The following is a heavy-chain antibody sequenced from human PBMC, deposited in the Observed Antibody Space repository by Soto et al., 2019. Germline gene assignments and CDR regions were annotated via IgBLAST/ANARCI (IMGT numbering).Heavy chain of an antibody. CDR2: INAGNGNT. V-gene: IGHV1-3*01. CDR3: ARDDYDILTGYYYFDY. D-gene: IGHD3-9*01. CDR1: GYTFTSYA. J-gene: IGHJ4*02. Sequence: ASVKVSCKASGYTFTSYAMHWVRQAPGQRLEWMGWINAGNGNTKYSQKFQGRVTITRDTSASTAYMELSSLRSEDTAVYYCARDDYDILTGYYYFDYWGQGTLVTVSS.